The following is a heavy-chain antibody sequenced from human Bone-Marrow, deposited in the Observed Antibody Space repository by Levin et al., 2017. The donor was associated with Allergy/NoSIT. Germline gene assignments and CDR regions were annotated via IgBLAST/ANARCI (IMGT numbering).Heavy chain of an antibody. V-gene: IGHV3-53*01. D-gene: IGHD3-16*01. CDR1: GFTISSNY. CDR2: IYSSGKT. Sequence: GGSLRLSCTVSGFTISSNYMSWVRQAPGKGPEWVSIIYSSGKTDDADSVKGRFTISRDSFINTLYLQMTSLRADDTAMYYCVRGYKFGLADFWGQGTPVTVSS. J-gene: IGHJ4*02. CDR3: VRGYKFGLADF.